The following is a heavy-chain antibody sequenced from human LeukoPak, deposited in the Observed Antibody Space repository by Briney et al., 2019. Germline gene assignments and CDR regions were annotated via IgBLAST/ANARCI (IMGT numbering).Heavy chain of an antibody. D-gene: IGHD3-16*01. CDR1: GFTFSSSW. J-gene: IGHJ4*02. Sequence: GGSLRLSCAASGFTFSSSWMTWVRQAPGKGLEWVAVIRPDGSEAAYVDSVIGRFTISRDNAKNSLFLQMTSLRVEDTAVYYCTRDRAYKTFDYWGQGALVTVSS. CDR3: TRDRAYKTFDY. CDR2: IRPDGSEA. V-gene: IGHV3-7*04.